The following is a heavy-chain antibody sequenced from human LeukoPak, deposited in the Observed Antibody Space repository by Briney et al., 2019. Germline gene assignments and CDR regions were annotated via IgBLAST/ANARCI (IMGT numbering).Heavy chain of an antibody. D-gene: IGHD1-26*01. V-gene: IGHV1-2*02. CDR1: GYTFTGYY. J-gene: IGHJ4*02. Sequence: ASVKLSCKASGYTFTGYYMHWVRQAPGQGLEWMGWINPNSGGTNYAQKFQGRVTMTRDTSISTAYMELSRLRSDDTAVYYCARGYLDPLVGATSYFDYWGQGTLVTVSS. CDR3: ARGYLDPLVGATSYFDY. CDR2: INPNSGGT.